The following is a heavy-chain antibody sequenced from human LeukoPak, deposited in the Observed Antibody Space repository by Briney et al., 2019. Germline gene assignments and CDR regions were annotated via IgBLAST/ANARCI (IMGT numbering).Heavy chain of an antibody. Sequence: GGSLRLSCGGSGFTFSRYWMHWVRQVPGRGLVWVSRINPDSSSASYADSVKGRFTISRDNAKNTLYLQMSSLRAEDTAVYYCSADTCGVHDFWGQGTLVTVSS. J-gene: IGHJ4*02. D-gene: IGHD3-10*01. V-gene: IGHV3-74*01. CDR2: INPDSSSA. CDR3: SADTCGVHDF. CDR1: GFTFSRYW.